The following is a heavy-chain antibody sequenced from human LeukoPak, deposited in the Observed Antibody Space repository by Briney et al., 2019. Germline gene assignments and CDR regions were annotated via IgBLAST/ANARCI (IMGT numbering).Heavy chain of an antibody. V-gene: IGHV3-11*01. D-gene: IGHD1-26*01. Sequence: GGSLRLSCAASGFTFSDYYMTWIRQAPGKGLEWISFISGTGYTIYYTDSVRGRFTISRDNAKNSLYLQMNSLRAEDTAVYYWARPAATGTNNGPEKYWGQGTLVTVSS. CDR1: GFTFSDYY. J-gene: IGHJ4*02. CDR3: ARPAATGTNNGPEKY. CDR2: ISGTGYTI.